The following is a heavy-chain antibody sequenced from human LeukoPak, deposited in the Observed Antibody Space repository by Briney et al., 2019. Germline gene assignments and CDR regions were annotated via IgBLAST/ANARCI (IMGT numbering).Heavy chain of an antibody. CDR1: GFTFSSYA. CDR2: ISYDGSNK. Sequence: PGRSLRLSCAASGFTFSSYAMHWVRQAPGKGLEWVAVISYDGSNKYYADSVKGRFTISGDNSENTLYLQMNSLRAEDTAVYYCARKIGGAVAGNWYFDLWGRGTLVIVSS. D-gene: IGHD6-19*01. V-gene: IGHV3-30-3*01. CDR3: ARKIGGAVAGNWYFDL. J-gene: IGHJ2*01.